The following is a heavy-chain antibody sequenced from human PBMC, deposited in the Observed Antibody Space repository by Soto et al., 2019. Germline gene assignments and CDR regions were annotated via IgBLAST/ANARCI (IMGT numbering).Heavy chain of an antibody. Sequence: GGSLSLSCAASGFTFSSYSMNWVRQAPGKGLEWVSSISSSSSYIYYADSVKGRFTISRDNAKNSLYLQMNSLRAEDTAVYYCARISPGPVPHAYCGGDCYPPPLDYWGQGTLVTVSS. CDR3: ARISPGPVPHAYCGGDCYPPPLDY. CDR2: ISSSSSYI. D-gene: IGHD2-21*02. J-gene: IGHJ4*02. V-gene: IGHV3-21*01. CDR1: GFTFSSYS.